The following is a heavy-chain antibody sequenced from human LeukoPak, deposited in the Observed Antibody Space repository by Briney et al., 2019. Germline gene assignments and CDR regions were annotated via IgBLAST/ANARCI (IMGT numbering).Heavy chain of an antibody. V-gene: IGHV3-23*01. CDR1: GFTFSSYW. D-gene: IGHD2-15*01. Sequence: GGSLRLSCAASGFTFSSYWMSWVRQAPGKGLEWVSAISGSGGSTYYADSVKGRFTISRDNSKNTLYLQMNSLRAEDTAVYYCAKKYTHILQQTSSPGFDYWGQGTLVTVSS. J-gene: IGHJ4*02. CDR3: AKKYTHILQQTSSPGFDY. CDR2: ISGSGGST.